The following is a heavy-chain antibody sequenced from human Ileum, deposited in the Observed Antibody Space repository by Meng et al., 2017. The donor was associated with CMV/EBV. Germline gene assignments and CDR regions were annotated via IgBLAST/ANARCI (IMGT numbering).Heavy chain of an antibody. CDR3: ARDGVASRPYVGIDY. D-gene: IGHD6-6*01. V-gene: IGHV4-61*01. J-gene: IGHJ4*02. CDR1: GGSFSLGLYS. CDR2: IFYSGST. Sequence: SGGSFSLGLYSWSWIRQPPGKGLEWIGYIFYSGSTNYNVSLKSRVTISLDTSKNQFSLNLTSVTAADTAVYYCARDGVASRPYVGIDYWGRGTLVTVS.